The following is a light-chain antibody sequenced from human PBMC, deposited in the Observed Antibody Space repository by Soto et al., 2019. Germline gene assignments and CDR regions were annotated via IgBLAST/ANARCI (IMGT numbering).Light chain of an antibody. CDR3: QKYNSAPWT. CDR2: GAS. V-gene: IGKV3-20*01. J-gene: IGKJ1*01. Sequence: EIVLTQSPGTLSLSPGERATLSCRASQSVSLNYLAWYQQKPGQAPRLLIYGASSRATGIPDRFSGGGSGTDFTLTISSLQPEDVATYYCQKYNSAPWTFGQGTKVDIK. CDR1: QSVSLNY.